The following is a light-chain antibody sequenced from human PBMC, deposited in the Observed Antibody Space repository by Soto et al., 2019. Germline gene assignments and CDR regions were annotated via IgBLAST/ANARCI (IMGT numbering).Light chain of an antibody. CDR2: DVS. V-gene: IGLV2-8*01. CDR3: SSYAGSTLYV. Sequence: QSALTQPPSASGSPGQSVTISCPGTSSDVGGYNYVSWYQQHPGKAPKLMIYDVSKRPSGVPDRFSGSKSGNTASLTVSGLQAEDEADYYCSSYAGSTLYVFGTGTKVTVL. CDR1: SSDVGGYNY. J-gene: IGLJ1*01.